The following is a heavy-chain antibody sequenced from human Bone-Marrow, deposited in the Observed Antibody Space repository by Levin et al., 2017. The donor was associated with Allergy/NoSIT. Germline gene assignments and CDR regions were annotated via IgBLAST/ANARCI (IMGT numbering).Heavy chain of an antibody. CDR2: IHYTGRT. CDR3: ARRGYHNAGFDY. J-gene: IGHJ4*02. D-gene: IGHD5-12*01. CDR1: GDSISSDYY. Sequence: TASETLSLTCTVSGDSISSDYYWGWIRQPPGKGLEWVGYIHYTGRTYYNPSLKSRVTISVDTSKNRFSLRLSSVTAADTAVYYCARRGYHNAGFDYWGQGTLVTVSS. V-gene: IGHV4-39*02.